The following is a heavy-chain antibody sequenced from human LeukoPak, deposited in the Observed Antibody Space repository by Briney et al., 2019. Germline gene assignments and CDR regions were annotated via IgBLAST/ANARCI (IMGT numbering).Heavy chain of an antibody. V-gene: IGHV4-59*01. CDR1: GGSISSYY. Sequence: TASETLSLTCTVSGGSISSYYWSWIRQPPGKGLEWIGYIYYSGSTNYNPSLKSRVTISVDTSKNQFSLKLSSVTAADTAVYYCARELYGGWRTAAREVNWFDPWGQGTLVTVSS. D-gene: IGHD5-12*01. CDR3: ARELYGGWRTAAREVNWFDP. CDR2: IYYSGST. J-gene: IGHJ5*02.